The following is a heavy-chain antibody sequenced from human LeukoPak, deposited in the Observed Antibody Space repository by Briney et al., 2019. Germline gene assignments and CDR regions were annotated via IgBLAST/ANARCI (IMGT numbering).Heavy chain of an antibody. J-gene: IGHJ5*02. CDR1: GGTFSSYA. D-gene: IGHD6-13*01. V-gene: IGHV1-69*05. CDR3: ARGIAAAGIGSWFDP. CDR2: IIPIFGTA. Sequence: GSSVKVSCKASGGTFSSYAISGVRQAPGQGLEWVGGIIPIFGTANYAQKFQGRVTITTDESTSTAYMELSSLRSEDTAVYYCARGIAAAGIGSWFDPWGQGTLVTASS.